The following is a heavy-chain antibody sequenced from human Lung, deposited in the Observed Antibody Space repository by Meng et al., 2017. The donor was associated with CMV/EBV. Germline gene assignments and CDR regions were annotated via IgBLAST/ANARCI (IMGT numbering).Heavy chain of an antibody. CDR1: GGSISSYY. J-gene: IGHJ5*02. D-gene: IGHD3-22*01. V-gene: IGHV4-4*07. CDR2: IYTSGST. CDR3: AGYDSSGYEGS. Sequence: RYTGPCLLTPSSTLSCTGAVTGGSISSYYWSWIRRPAGKVVGWIGRIYTSGSTNYNPSLKSRVTMSVDTSKTQFSLKLSSVTAADTAVYYCAGYDSSGYEGSWGQGTLVTVSS.